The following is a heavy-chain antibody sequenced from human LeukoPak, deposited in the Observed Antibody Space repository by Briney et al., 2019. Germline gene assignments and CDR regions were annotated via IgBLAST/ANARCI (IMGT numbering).Heavy chain of an antibody. CDR2: IWYDGSNK. CDR1: GYTFSSYG. Sequence: GGSLRLSCAASGYTFSSYGMHWVRQAPGKGLEWVAVIWYDGSNKYYADSVKGRFTISRDNSKNTLYLQMNSLRAEDTAVYYCARDSGEYYFDYWGQGTLVTVSS. J-gene: IGHJ4*02. CDR3: ARDSGEYYFDY. V-gene: IGHV3-33*01.